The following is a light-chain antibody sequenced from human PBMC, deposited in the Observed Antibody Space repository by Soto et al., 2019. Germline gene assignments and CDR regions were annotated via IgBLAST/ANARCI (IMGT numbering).Light chain of an antibody. CDR1: QSVRSSY. J-gene: IGKJ1*01. CDR2: GAS. V-gene: IGKV3-20*01. Sequence: EVVLTQSPGTLSLSPGERATLSCRASQSVRSSYLAWYQQKSGQAPRLVIYGASSRATGIPDRFSGSGSGTDFILTISRLEPEDFALYYCQQYGSSPWTFGQGTKVEIK. CDR3: QQYGSSPWT.